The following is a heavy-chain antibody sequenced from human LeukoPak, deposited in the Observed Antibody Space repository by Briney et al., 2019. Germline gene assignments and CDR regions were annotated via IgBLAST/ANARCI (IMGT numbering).Heavy chain of an antibody. CDR3: ARAPQHIVVVTAMGDYYMDV. V-gene: IGHV6-1*01. CDR2: TYYRSKWYN. D-gene: IGHD2-21*02. CDR1: GDSVSSNSAA. Sequence: SQTLSLTCAISGDSVSSNSAAWNWIRQSPSRGLEWLGRTYYRSKWYNDYAVSVKSRITINPDTSKNQFSLQLNSVTPEDTAVYYCARAPQHIVVVTAMGDYYMDVWGKGTTVTVSS. J-gene: IGHJ6*03.